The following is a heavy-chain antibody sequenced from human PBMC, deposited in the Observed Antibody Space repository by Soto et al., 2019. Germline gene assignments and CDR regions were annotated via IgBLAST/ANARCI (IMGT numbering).Heavy chain of an antibody. CDR2: IGGSGFTT. J-gene: IGHJ4*02. D-gene: IGHD6-19*01. CDR3: SNDQAVSGRNDFDS. Sequence: EVQLLESGGGLVQPGGSLRLSCAASGFTFSSFAMTWVRQAPGKGLEWVSTIGGSGFTTYYADSVKGRLIISRDNAKNKMYLQMTSLRAEDTAVYYCSNDQAVSGRNDFDSWGQGHRVTV. V-gene: IGHV3-23*01. CDR1: GFTFSSFA.